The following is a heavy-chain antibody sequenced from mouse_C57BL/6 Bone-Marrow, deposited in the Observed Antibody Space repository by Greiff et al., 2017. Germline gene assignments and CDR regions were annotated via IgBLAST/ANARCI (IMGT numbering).Heavy chain of an antibody. V-gene: IGHV8-8*01. CDR2: IWWDDDK. Sequence: QVTLKVSGPGILQPSQTLSLTCSFSGFSLSTFGMGVGWIRQPSGKGLEWLAHIWWDDDKYYNPALKSRLTISKDTSKNQVFLKIANVDTADTATYYCARIEDYYGSSTDYFDYWGQGTTLTVSS. CDR3: ARIEDYYGSSTDYFDY. CDR1: GFSLSTFGMG. J-gene: IGHJ2*01. D-gene: IGHD1-1*01.